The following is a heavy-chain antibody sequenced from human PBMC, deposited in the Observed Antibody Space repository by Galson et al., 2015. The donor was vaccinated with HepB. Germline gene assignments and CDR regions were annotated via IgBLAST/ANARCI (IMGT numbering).Heavy chain of an antibody. CDR3: ARYSGAEGWLDP. CDR2: ISSSSSYI. D-gene: IGHD1-26*01. CDR1: GFTFSSYS. V-gene: IGHV3-21*01. J-gene: IGHJ5*02. Sequence: SLRLSCAASGFTFSSYSMNWVRQAPGKGLEWVSSISSSSSYIYYADSVKGRFTISRDNAKNSLYLQMNSLRAEDKAVYYCARYSGAEGWLDPWGQGTLVTVSS.